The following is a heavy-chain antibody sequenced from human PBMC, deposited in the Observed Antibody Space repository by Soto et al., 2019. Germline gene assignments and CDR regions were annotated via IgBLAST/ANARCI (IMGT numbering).Heavy chain of an antibody. D-gene: IGHD3-22*01. CDR3: ARGPTEYYDNSGDYFLDY. Sequence: QVQLVQSGAEVKKPGASVKVSCKASGYTVTTYGMSWVRQAPGQGLDWMGWISTYNGNTKYAERLQGRVTMTTDTTTSTAYMELRSLRSDDPAVYYCARGPTEYYDNSGDYFLDYWGPGTLVTVSS. J-gene: IGHJ4*02. CDR2: ISTYNGNT. V-gene: IGHV1-18*01. CDR1: GYTVTTYG.